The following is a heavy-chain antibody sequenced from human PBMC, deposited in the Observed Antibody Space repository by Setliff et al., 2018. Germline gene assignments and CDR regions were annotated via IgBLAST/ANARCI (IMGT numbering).Heavy chain of an antibody. CDR3: AREWRELLPGGWFDP. V-gene: IGHV1-46*01. Sequence: ASVKVSCKASGYTFTSYYMHWVRQAPGQGLEWMGIINPSGGSTNYAQKFQGRVTITTDTSTSTAYMELRSLRSDDTAVYYCAREWRELLPGGWFDPWGQGTLVTVSS. CDR2: INPSGGST. CDR1: GYTFTSYY. J-gene: IGHJ5*02. D-gene: IGHD1-26*01.